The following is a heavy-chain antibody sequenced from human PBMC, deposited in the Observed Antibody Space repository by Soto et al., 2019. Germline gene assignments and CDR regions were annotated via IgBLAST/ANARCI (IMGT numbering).Heavy chain of an antibody. D-gene: IGHD2-15*01. Sequence: SVKVSCKASGGTFSSYAISWVRQAPGQGLEWMGGIIPIFGTANYAQKFQGRVTITADESTSTACMELSSLRSEDTAVYYCARGYCSGGSCQPQPYLDYWGQGTLVTVSS. V-gene: IGHV1-69*13. CDR3: ARGYCSGGSCQPQPYLDY. J-gene: IGHJ4*02. CDR1: GGTFSSYA. CDR2: IIPIFGTA.